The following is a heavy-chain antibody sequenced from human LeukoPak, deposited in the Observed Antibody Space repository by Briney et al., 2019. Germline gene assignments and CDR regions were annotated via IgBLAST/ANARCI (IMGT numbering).Heavy chain of an antibody. D-gene: IGHD1-1*01. CDR3: AREERRSWYFDY. CDR2: IYHSGST. V-gene: IGHV4-4*02. J-gene: IGHJ4*02. Sequence: SESLSLTCAVSGGSISSSTWWSGVRQPPGKGLEWIGEIYHSGSTNYNPSLKSRVTISVDKSKNQFSLKLSSVTAADTAVYYCAREERRSWYFDYWGQGTLVTVSS. CDR1: GGSISSSTW.